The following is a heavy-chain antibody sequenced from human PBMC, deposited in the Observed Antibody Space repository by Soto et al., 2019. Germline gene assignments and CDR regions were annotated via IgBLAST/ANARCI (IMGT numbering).Heavy chain of an antibody. CDR1: GFTFSSYW. D-gene: IGHD2-15*01. Sequence: HLGGSPRLSCAASGFTFSSYWMHWVRQAPGKGLVWVSRINSDGSSTSYADSVKGRFTISRDNAKNTLYLQMNSLRAEDTAVYYCARGGRYCSGGSYYEAPPYWYFDLWGRGTLVTVSS. CDR3: ARGGRYCSGGSYYEAPPYWYFDL. CDR2: INSDGSST. J-gene: IGHJ2*01. V-gene: IGHV3-74*01.